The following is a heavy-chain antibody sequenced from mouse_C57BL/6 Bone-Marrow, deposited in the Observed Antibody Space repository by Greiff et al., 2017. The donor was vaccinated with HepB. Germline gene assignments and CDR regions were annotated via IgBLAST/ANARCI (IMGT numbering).Heavy chain of an antibody. D-gene: IGHD2-3*01. CDR3: ARDAGYDQYYYAMDY. CDR2: SRNKANDYTT. V-gene: IGHV7-1*01. CDR1: GFTFSDFY. J-gene: IGHJ4*01. Sequence: EVQRVESGGGLVQSGRSLRLSCATSGFTFSDFYMEWVRQAPGKGLEWIAASRNKANDYTTEYSASVKGRFIVSRDTSQSILYLQMNALRAEDTAIYYCARDAGYDQYYYAMDYWGQGTSVTVSS.